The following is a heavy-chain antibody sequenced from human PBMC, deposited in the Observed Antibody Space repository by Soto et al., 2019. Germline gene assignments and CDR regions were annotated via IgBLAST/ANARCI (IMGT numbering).Heavy chain of an antibody. D-gene: IGHD6-13*01. J-gene: IGHJ4*02. CDR2: IYHSGST. CDR3: ASSHAGAHITAAVH. Sequence: QLQLQESGSGLVKPSQTLSLTCAVSGGSISSDGYSWSWIRQPPGKGLEWIGYIYHSGSTYYNPSLESRVTISVDRSKNHFSLKLSSVTAADTAVYYCASSHAGAHITAAVHWGQGTLVTVSS. CDR1: GGSISSDGYS. V-gene: IGHV4-30-2*01.